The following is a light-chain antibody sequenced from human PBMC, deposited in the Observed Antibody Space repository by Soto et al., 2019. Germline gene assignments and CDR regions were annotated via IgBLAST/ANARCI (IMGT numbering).Light chain of an antibody. V-gene: IGKV1-33*01. CDR1: QDITNH. CDR2: DSS. Sequence: DIQVTQSPSSLSASVGDRVTITCQASQDITNHLNWYQHKPGKAPKLLIFDSSDLETGVPSRFSGSGAGTYFTLTISSLQPEDIATYYCQKHDGVPQFGPGTRIDIK. J-gene: IGKJ3*01. CDR3: QKHDGVPQ.